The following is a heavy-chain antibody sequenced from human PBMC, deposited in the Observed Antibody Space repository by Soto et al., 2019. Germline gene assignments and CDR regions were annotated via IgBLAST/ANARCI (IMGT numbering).Heavy chain of an antibody. CDR3: ARDLEIGTAYYYYGMDV. D-gene: IGHD1-1*01. J-gene: IGHJ6*02. V-gene: IGHV1-69*08. CDR2: IIPILGIA. Sequence: QVQLVQSGAEVKKPGSSVKVSCKASGGTFSSYTISWVRQAPGQGLEWMGRIIPILGIANYAQKFQGRVTITADKSTSTAYMELSSLRSEDTVVYYGARDLEIGTAYYYYGMDVWGQGTTVTVSS. CDR1: GGTFSSYT.